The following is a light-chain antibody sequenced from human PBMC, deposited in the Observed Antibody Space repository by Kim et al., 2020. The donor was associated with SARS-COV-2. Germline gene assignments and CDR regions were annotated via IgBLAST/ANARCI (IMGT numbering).Light chain of an antibody. Sequence: SYELTQPPSVSVSPGQTASITCSGDELGDKYVFWYQQKSGQSPVLVIYQDIKRPSGIPERFSASNFGNTATLTISGTQATDEADYYCQAWDSGTAVVFG. J-gene: IGLJ2*01. V-gene: IGLV3-1*01. CDR1: ELGDKY. CDR2: QDI. CDR3: QAWDSGTAVV.